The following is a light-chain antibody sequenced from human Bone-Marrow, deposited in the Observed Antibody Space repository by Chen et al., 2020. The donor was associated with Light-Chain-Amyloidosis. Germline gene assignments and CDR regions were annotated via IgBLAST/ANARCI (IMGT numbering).Light chain of an antibody. Sequence: IQMTQSPSALSASVGDKITITCRASETITNWAAWYQQKPGKAPKLLIYDASTLHSGVPSRFSASGSGTEFTLTITSLQPDDFATYYCQQYNSYLATFGQGTKV. J-gene: IGKJ1*01. CDR1: ETITNW. CDR3: QQYNSYLAT. V-gene: IGKV1-5*01. CDR2: DAS.